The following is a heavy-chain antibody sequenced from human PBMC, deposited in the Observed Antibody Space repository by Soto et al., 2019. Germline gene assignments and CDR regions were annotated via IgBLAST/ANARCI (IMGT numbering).Heavy chain of an antibody. CDR2: INPSGGST. CDR3: ARGSRYCRSTSCYKPAY. Sequence: QVQLVQSGAEVKKPGASVKVSCKASGYTFTSYYMHWVRQAPGQGLEWMGIINPSGGSTSYAQKFQGRVTLTRDTSTSTVYMELSSLRSEDTAVYYCARGSRYCRSTSCYKPAYWGQGTLVTVSS. J-gene: IGHJ4*02. D-gene: IGHD2-2*01. CDR1: GYTFTSYY. V-gene: IGHV1-46*01.